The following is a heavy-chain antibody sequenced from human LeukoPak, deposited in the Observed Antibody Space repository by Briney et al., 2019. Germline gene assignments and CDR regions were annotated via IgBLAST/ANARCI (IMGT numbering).Heavy chain of an antibody. V-gene: IGHV1-18*01. CDR2: ISAYNGNT. CDR1: LYTFTRYG. J-gene: IGHJ3*02. D-gene: IGHD3-9*01. Sequence: AGVKVSCMHSLYTFTRYGISWVRQAPGQRGEWVGWISAYNGNTTYAQKRQGRVTMTTAKSTSKAYMELRSVRSDDTAVYYCARGYDILDGWEFAFDIWGQGTMVTVSS. CDR3: ARGYDILDGWEFAFDI.